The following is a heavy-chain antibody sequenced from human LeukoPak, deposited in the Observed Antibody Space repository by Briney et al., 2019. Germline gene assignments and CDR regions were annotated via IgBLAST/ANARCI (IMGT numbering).Heavy chain of an antibody. Sequence: GGSLRLSCAASGFTFSSYWMIWVRQAPGKGLEGVANIKQDGSEKYYVDSVKGRFTISRDNAKNSLYLQMNSLRAEDTAVYYCARAGDYYGSGFDYWGQGTLVTVSS. CDR1: GFTFSSYW. CDR2: IKQDGSEK. D-gene: IGHD3-10*01. V-gene: IGHV3-7*01. CDR3: ARAGDYYGSGFDY. J-gene: IGHJ4*02.